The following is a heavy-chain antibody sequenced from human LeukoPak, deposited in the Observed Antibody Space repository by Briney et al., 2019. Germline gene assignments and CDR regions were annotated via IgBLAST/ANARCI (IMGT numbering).Heavy chain of an antibody. CDR2: IYTSGST. Sequence: PSETLSLTCTVSGGSISSYYWSWIRQPAGKGLEWIGRIYTSGSTNYNPSLKSRVTMSVDTSKNQFSLKLSSATAADTAVYYCARSRVPAAKDAFDIWGQGTMVTVSS. J-gene: IGHJ3*02. D-gene: IGHD2-2*01. CDR3: ARSRVPAAKDAFDI. V-gene: IGHV4-4*07. CDR1: GGSISSYY.